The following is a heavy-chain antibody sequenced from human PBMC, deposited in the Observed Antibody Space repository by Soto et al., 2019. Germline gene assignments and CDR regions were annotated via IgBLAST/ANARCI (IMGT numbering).Heavy chain of an antibody. CDR3: ARGRTSGTLFDY. V-gene: IGHV4-39*01. CDR2: IYYSGST. D-gene: IGHD2-2*01. Sequence: SETMSLTCTVSGGSISSSSYYWGWIRQPPGKGLEWIGSIYYSGSTYYNPSLKSRVTISVDTSKNQFSLKLSSVTAADTAVYYCARGRTSGTLFDYWGQGTLVTVSS. J-gene: IGHJ4*02. CDR1: GGSISSSSYY.